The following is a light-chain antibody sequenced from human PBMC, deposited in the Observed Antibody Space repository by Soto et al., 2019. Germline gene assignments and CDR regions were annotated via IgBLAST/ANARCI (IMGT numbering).Light chain of an antibody. V-gene: IGLV1-40*01. CDR1: SSNIGAGYD. CDR2: GNS. Sequence: QSVLTQPPSVSGAPGQRVTISCTGSSSNIGAGYDVHWYQQLPGTAPKLLIYGNSNRPSGVPDRFSGSKSGTSASLAITGLQAEDGADYYCSSYTTSSPGVFGGGTKVTVL. J-gene: IGLJ2*01. CDR3: SSYTTSSPGV.